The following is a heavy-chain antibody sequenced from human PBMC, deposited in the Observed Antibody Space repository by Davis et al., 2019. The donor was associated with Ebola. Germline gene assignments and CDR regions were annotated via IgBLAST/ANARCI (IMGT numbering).Heavy chain of an antibody. Sequence: GESLKISCEASGFTVSCNYMSWVRQAPGKGLEWVSVIYSGGSTYYADSVKGRFTISRDNSKKTLYLQMNSLRAEDTAVYYCARGITYYDFWSVSDYGMDVWGQGTTVTVSS. V-gene: IGHV3-66*01. CDR3: ARGITYYDFWSVSDYGMDV. CDR2: IYSGGST. CDR1: GFTVSCNY. J-gene: IGHJ6*02. D-gene: IGHD3-3*01.